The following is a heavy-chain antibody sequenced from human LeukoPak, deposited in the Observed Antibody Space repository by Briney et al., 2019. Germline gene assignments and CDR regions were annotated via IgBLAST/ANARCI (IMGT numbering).Heavy chain of an antibody. D-gene: IGHD6-19*01. CDR1: GFTFSSYA. V-gene: IGHV3-23*01. J-gene: IGHJ4*02. CDR2: ISGSGGST. Sequence: TGGSLRLSCAASGFTFSSYAMSWVRQAPGKGLEWVSAISGSGGSTYYVDSVKGRFTISRDNSKNTLYLQMNSLRAEDTAVYYCAKIRQWQPGDYFDYWGQGTLVTVSS. CDR3: AKIRQWQPGDYFDY.